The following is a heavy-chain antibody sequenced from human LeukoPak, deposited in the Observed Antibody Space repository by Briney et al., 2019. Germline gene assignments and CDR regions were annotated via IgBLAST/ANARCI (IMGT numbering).Heavy chain of an antibody. J-gene: IGHJ4*02. Sequence: GGSLRLSCAASGFTFRSYEMNWVRQAPGKGLEWVSYISSSGSTIYYADSVKGRFTISRDNAKNSLYLQMNSLRAEDTAVYYCARGPYPGYCSGGSCYVVWDYWGQGTLVTVSS. V-gene: IGHV3-48*03. D-gene: IGHD2-15*01. CDR3: ARGPYPGYCSGGSCYVVWDY. CDR1: GFTFRSYE. CDR2: ISSSGSTI.